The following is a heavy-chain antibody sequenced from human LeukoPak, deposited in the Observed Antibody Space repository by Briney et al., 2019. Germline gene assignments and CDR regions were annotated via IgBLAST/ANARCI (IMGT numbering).Heavy chain of an antibody. V-gene: IGHV1-69*05. CDR1: GGTFSSYA. D-gene: IGHD6-19*01. J-gene: IGHJ6*02. Sequence: SVKVSCKASGGTFSSYAISWVRQAPGQGLEWMGGIIPIFGTANYAQKFQGRVTITTDESTSTAYMELSSLRSDDTAVYYCAREQWLDDYYYGMDVWGQGTTVTVSS. CDR2: IIPIFGTA. CDR3: AREQWLDDYYYGMDV.